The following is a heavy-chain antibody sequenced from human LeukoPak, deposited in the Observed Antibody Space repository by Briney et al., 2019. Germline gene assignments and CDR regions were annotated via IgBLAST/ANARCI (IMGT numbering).Heavy chain of an antibody. D-gene: IGHD3-16*01. CDR2: ISGSGTST. J-gene: IGHJ4*02. Sequence: GGYLRLSCAASGFTFSSYAMSWVRQAPGKGLEWVSAISGSGTSTYYADSVKGRFTISRDNSKNTLYLQMNSLRAEDTAIYYCATDYYASGSPLWGQGTLVTVSS. CDR3: ATDYYASGSPL. CDR1: GFTFSSYA. V-gene: IGHV3-23*01.